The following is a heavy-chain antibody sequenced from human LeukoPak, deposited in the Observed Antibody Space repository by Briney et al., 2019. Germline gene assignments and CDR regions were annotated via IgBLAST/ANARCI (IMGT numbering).Heavy chain of an antibody. CDR3: AKRGVPGYKEAFDY. Sequence: PGGSLRLSCAASGFTFSSYAMNWVRQAPGKGLEWVSAISGIGGSTYYTDSVEGRFTISRDNSKNTLHLQMNSLRAEDTAVYYCAKRGVPGYKEAFDYWGQGTLVTVSS. CDR1: GFTFSSYA. V-gene: IGHV3-23*01. J-gene: IGHJ4*02. D-gene: IGHD3-9*01. CDR2: ISGIGGST.